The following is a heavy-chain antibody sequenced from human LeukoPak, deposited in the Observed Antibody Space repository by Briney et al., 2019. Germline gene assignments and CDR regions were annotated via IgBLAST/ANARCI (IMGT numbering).Heavy chain of an antibody. J-gene: IGHJ3*02. CDR3: ARVAGYYDSSGFFNDAFDI. CDR2: ISGSGGST. Sequence: GGSLRLSCAASGFSFSNYGMNWVRQAPGKGLEWVSAISGSGGSTYYADSVKGRFTISRDNSKNTLYLQMNSLRAEDTAVYYCARVAGYYDSSGFFNDAFDIWGQGTMVTVSS. CDR1: GFSFSNYG. D-gene: IGHD3-22*01. V-gene: IGHV3-23*01.